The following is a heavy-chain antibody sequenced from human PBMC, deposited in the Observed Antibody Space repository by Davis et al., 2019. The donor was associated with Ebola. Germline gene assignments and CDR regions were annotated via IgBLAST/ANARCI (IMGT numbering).Heavy chain of an antibody. J-gene: IGHJ4*02. V-gene: IGHV1-2*02. CDR3: ARVDTTVTTYDY. CDR1: GYTFTSYY. D-gene: IGHD4-17*01. CDR2: INPNSGGT. Sequence: ASVKVSCKASGYTFTSYYMHWVRQAPGQGLEWMGWINPNSGGTNYAQKFQGRVTMTRDTSISTAYMELSRLRSDDTAVYYCARVDTTVTTYDYWGQGTLVTVSS.